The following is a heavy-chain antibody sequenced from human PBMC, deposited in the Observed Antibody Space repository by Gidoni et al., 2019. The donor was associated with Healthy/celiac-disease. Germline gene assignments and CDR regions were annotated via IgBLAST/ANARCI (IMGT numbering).Heavy chain of an antibody. CDR2: IYWDDDK. Sequence: QITLKESGPTLVKPTQTLTLTCTFSGFSLSTSGVGVGWIRQPPGKALEWLALIYWDDDKRYSPSLKSRLTITKDTAKNQVVLTMTNMDPVDTATYYCAHRPPWGAYGANWGQGTLVTVSS. CDR3: AHRPPWGAYGAN. V-gene: IGHV2-5*02. CDR1: GFSLSTSGVG. J-gene: IGHJ4*02. D-gene: IGHD3-16*01.